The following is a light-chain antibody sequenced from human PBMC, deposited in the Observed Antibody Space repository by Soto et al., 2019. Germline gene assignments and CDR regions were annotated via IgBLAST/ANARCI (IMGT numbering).Light chain of an antibody. Sequence: QSALTQPASVSGSPGQSITISCTGTSSDVGGYNYVSWYQQHPGKAPKLMIFEVSNRPSGVSYRFSGSKSDNTASLTISGLQAEDEDEYFCSSYTTRSTWVFGGGTKLTVL. J-gene: IGLJ3*02. V-gene: IGLV2-14*01. CDR2: EVS. CDR3: SSYTTRSTWV. CDR1: SSDVGGYNY.